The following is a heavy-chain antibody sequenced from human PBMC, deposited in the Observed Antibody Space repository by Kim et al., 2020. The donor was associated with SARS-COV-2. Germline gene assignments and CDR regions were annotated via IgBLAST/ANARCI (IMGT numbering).Heavy chain of an antibody. V-gene: IGHV5-10-1*01. CDR2: IDPSDSYT. D-gene: IGHD3-22*01. CDR3: ARHGFWVYYDSSGTTKEDHYYYGMDV. CDR1: GYSFTSYW. J-gene: IGHJ6*02. Sequence: GESLKISCKGSGYSFTSYWISWVRQMPGKGLEWMGRIDPSDSYTNYSPSFQGHVTISADKSISTAYLQWSSLKASDTAMYYCARHGFWVYYDSSGTTKEDHYYYGMDVWGQGTTVTVSS.